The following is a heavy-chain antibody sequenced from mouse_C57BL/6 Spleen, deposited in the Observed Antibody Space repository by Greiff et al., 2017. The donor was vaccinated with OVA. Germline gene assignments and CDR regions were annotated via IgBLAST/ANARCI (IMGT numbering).Heavy chain of an antibody. V-gene: IGHV1-61*01. D-gene: IGHD2-3*01. CDR2: IYPSDSET. Sequence: QVQLQQPGAELVRPGSSVKLSCKASGYTFTSYWMDWVKQRPGQGLEWIGNIYPSDSETHYNQKFKDKATLTVDTSSSTAYMQLSSLTSEDSAVYYCARWLLRDAMDYWGQGTSVTVSS. CDR1: GYTFTSYW. CDR3: ARWLLRDAMDY. J-gene: IGHJ4*01.